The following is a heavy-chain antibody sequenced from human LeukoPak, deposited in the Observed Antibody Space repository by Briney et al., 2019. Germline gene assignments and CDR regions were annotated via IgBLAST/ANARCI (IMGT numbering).Heavy chain of an antibody. Sequence: GASVKVSCKASGYTFTSYGISWVRQAPGQGLEWMGWISAYNGNTNYAQKLQGRVTMTTDTSTSTAYMELRSLRSDDTAVYYCARDFCSSTSCYPHSGTDVWGQGTTVTVPS. CDR3: ARDFCSSTSCYPHSGTDV. CDR1: GYTFTSYG. D-gene: IGHD2-2*01. J-gene: IGHJ6*02. CDR2: ISAYNGNT. V-gene: IGHV1-18*01.